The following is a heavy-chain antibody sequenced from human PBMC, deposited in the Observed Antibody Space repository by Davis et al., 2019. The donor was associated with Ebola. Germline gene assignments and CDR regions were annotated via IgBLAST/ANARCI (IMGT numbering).Heavy chain of an antibody. Sequence: GESLKISCAASGFTSSSYSMNWVRQAPGKGLEWVSFISSSSKYIYYTDSVKVRFTISRDNAKNSVYLEMNSLRAEDTAVYYCARDPALVVTGGGWHFDLWGCGTLVTVSS. J-gene: IGHJ2*01. V-gene: IGHV3-21*01. CDR1: GFTSSSYS. CDR2: ISSSSKYI. D-gene: IGHD2-21*02. CDR3: ARDPALVVTGGGWHFDL.